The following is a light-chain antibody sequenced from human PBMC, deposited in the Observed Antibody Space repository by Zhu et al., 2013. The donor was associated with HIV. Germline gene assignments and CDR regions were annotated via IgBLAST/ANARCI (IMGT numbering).Light chain of an antibody. CDR2: DAS. J-gene: IGKJ1*01. CDR3: HQIRT. Sequence: EIVLTQSPVSLSLSPGERATLSCRASQTISNSLGWYQQRPGQVPRLLIYDASTRATGIPARFSGAGSGTDFSLTISRLEPEDFAVYYCHQIRTFGQGTKVEIK. V-gene: IGKV3-11*01. CDR1: QTISNS.